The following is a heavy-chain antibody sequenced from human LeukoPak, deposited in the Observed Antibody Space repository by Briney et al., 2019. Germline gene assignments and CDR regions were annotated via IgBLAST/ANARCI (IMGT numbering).Heavy chain of an antibody. CDR1: GSTFSSYA. CDR2: INPNSGGT. J-gene: IGHJ5*02. Sequence: ASVKVSCKASGSTFSSYAISWVRQAPGQGLEWMGWINPNSGGTNYAQKFQGWVTMTRDTSISTAYMELSRLRSDDTAVYYCARGAWGAKYDFWSGYQYNWFDPWGQGTLVTVSS. V-gene: IGHV1-2*04. D-gene: IGHD3-3*01. CDR3: ARGAWGAKYDFWSGYQYNWFDP.